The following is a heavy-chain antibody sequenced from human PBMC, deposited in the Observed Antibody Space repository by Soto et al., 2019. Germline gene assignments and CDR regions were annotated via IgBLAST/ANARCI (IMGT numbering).Heavy chain of an antibody. V-gene: IGHV1-69*01. D-gene: IGHD1-26*01. CDR2: IIPSFGTA. CDR1: GGTFSSYA. Sequence: QVQLVQSGAEVKKPGSSVKVSCKASGGTFSSYAISWVRQAPGQGLEWMGGIIPSFGTANYAQKFQGRVTITADESTSTAYMELSSLRSEDTAVYYCASPDHIVGDTGYFQHWGQGTLVTVSS. J-gene: IGHJ1*01. CDR3: ASPDHIVGDTGYFQH.